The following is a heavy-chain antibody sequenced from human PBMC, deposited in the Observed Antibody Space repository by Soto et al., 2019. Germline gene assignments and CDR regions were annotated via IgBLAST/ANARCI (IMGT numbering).Heavy chain of an antibody. CDR2: ISWNSGTI. D-gene: IGHD2-8*02. J-gene: IGHJ6*02. V-gene: IGHV3-9*01. Sequence: EVQVVESGGGLVQPGRSLRLSCAASGFSFDDYAMHWVRQDPGQGLEWVSGISWNSGTIGYADSVKGRFTISRDNAKNSLYLQMNSLSAEDTALYYCAKSTGGTANGMGVWGQGTTVTVSS. CDR1: GFSFDDYA. CDR3: AKSTGGTANGMGV.